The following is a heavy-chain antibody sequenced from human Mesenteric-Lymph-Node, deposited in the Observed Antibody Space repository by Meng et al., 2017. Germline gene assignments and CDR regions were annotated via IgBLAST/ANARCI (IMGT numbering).Heavy chain of an antibody. CDR1: GYFFTGYY. V-gene: IGHV1-2*02. D-gene: IGHD5-12*01. CDR2: VNPNSGGT. J-gene: IGHJ4*02. CDR3: ARGADIDGRYMRMFDY. Sequence: ASVKVSCKASGYFFTGYYIHWVRQAPGLGLEWMGWVNPNSGGTSYARKFKGRVTMTRETSISAAYMEVGRLESDDTAVYYCARGADIDGRYMRMFDYWGQGTPVTGSS.